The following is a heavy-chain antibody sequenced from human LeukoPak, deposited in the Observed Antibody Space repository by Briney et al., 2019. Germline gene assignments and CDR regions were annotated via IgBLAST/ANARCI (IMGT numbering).Heavy chain of an antibody. CDR3: ARDYLVGATTLLYFQH. J-gene: IGHJ1*01. D-gene: IGHD1-26*01. V-gene: IGHV1-46*01. Sequence: ASVKVSCTASGYTFTSYYMHWVRQAPGQGLEWMGIINPSGGSTSYAQKFQGRVTMTRDTSTSTVYMELSSLRSEDTAVYYCARDYLVGATTLLYFQHWGQGTLVTVSS. CDR1: GYTFTSYY. CDR2: INPSGGST.